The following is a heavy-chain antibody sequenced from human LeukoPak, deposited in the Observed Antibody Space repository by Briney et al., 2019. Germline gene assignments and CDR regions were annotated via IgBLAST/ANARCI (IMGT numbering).Heavy chain of an antibody. D-gene: IGHD6-13*01. CDR3: AVRNRSSWSPFDF. J-gene: IGHJ4*02. V-gene: IGHV1-18*01. Sequence: ASVKATCKASGYTFTNYGISWVRQAPGQGLEWMGWISAYNGDTNYAQKLQGRVTMTTDTSTSTAYMELRTRRSDDTAVYYCAVRNRSSWSPFDFWGQGTLVTVSS. CDR2: ISAYNGDT. CDR1: GYTFTNYG.